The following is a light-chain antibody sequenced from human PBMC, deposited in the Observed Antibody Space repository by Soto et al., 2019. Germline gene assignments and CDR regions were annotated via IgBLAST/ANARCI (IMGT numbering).Light chain of an antibody. J-gene: IGKJ2*03. CDR2: ATS. V-gene: IGKV3-20*01. CDR3: QQYGDYNSPRYS. Sequence: EIVLTQSPGTLSLSPGDRVTLSCRASQSVSSNYLAWYQQKPGQAPRLLIYATSARATGIPARFSGSGSGTDFPLTISRLEPEDFAMYYCQQYGDYNSPRYSFGQGTRLEI. CDR1: QSVSSNY.